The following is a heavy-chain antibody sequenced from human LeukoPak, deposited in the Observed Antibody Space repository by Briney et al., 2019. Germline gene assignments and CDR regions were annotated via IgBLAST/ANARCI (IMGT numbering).Heavy chain of an antibody. CDR2: IYYSGST. V-gene: IGHV4-59*01. CDR1: GGSISSYY. Sequence: SETLSLTCTVSGGSISSYYWSWIRQPPGKGLEWIGYIYYSGSTNYTPSLKSRVTISVDTSKNQFSLKLSSVTAADTAVYYCARGAYNWFDPWGQGTLVTVSS. J-gene: IGHJ5*02. CDR3: ARGAYNWFDP.